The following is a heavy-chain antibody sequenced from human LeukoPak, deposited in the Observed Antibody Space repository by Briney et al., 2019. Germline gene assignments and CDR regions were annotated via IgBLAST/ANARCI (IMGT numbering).Heavy chain of an antibody. CDR1: GYTFNAYG. D-gene: IGHD3-22*01. J-gene: IGHJ4*02. CDR2: TSPYNGNT. V-gene: IGHV1-18*01. CDR3: ARGPHERSGYPDD. Sequence: ASVKVSCKPSGYTFNAYGITWVRQAPGQGLEWMGWTSPYNGNTNYAQKFQGRVTLTTDTSTSTAYMELRSLRSDDTAVYYCARGPHERSGYPDDWGQGTLVTVSS.